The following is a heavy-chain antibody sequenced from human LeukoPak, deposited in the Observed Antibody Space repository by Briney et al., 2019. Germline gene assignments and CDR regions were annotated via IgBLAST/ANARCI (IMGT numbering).Heavy chain of an antibody. CDR3: ARGPGSRGIFDY. CDR2: LYTGGDT. CDR1: GFTVSAHY. D-gene: IGHD3-10*01. Sequence: GGSLRHSCTASGFTVSAHYMSWVRQAPGKGLECASFLYTGGDTYYADSVKGRFTISRDNSKNTLYLQMNSLRAEDTAVYYCARGPGSRGIFDYWGQGTLVTVSS. V-gene: IGHV3-53*01. J-gene: IGHJ4*02.